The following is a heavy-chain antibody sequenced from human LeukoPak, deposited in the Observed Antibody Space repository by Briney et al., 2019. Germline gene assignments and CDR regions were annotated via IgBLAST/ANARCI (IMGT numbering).Heavy chain of an antibody. J-gene: IGHJ4*02. CDR3: ARDLSIRFGQLTHEPLDY. Sequence: ASVKVSCKASGDIFSSFAISWVRQAPGQGLEWMGRIIPTIDITNYAQKFQDRVTITADKSTNTAYMELSSLTSEDTAMYYFARDLSIRFGQLTHEPLDYWGQGTLVTVSS. D-gene: IGHD3-10*01. CDR1: GDIFSSFA. CDR2: IIPTIDIT. V-gene: IGHV1-69*04.